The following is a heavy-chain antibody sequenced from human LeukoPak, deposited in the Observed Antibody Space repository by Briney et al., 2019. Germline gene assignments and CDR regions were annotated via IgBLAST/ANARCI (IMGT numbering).Heavy chain of an antibody. CDR3: ASSGITVTGSYYYYMDV. CDR1: GFTFSRYW. Sequence: GVSLRLSCAASGFTFSRYWMFWVRQAPGKGLVCVSRINSDGTTTNYADSVKGRFTISRDNAKNTLSLQLNSLRAEDTAVYYCASSGITVTGSYYYYMDVWGKGTTVTVSS. J-gene: IGHJ6*03. D-gene: IGHD4-17*01. CDR2: INSDGTTT. V-gene: IGHV3-74*01.